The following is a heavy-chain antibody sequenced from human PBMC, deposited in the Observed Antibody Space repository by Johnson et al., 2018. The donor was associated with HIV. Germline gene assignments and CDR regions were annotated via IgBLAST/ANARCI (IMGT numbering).Heavy chain of an antibody. CDR1: GFTFSSYG. CDR3: ARERHYYGSVRPRERQGDAFDI. D-gene: IGHD3-10*01. CDR2: ISYDGTKK. J-gene: IGHJ3*02. Sequence: QVQLVESGGGVVQPGRSLRLSCAASGFTFSSYGMHWVRQAPGKGLEWVAVISYDGTKKNYADSVKGRFSISRDNSKNTLYLQMNSLRAEDTAVYFCARERHYYGSVRPRERQGDAFDIWGQGTMVTVSS. V-gene: IGHV3-30*03.